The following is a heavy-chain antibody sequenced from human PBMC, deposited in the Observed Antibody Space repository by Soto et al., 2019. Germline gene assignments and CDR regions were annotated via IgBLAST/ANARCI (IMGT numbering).Heavy chain of an antibody. CDR3: ARGLGPYCSGGSCYLADP. J-gene: IGHJ5*02. CDR2: ISAYNGNT. V-gene: IGHV1-18*01. Sequence: DSVKVSCKASGYTFTSYGISWLRQAPGQGLEWMGWISAYNGNTNYAQKLQGRVTMTTDTSTSTAYMELRSLRSDDTAVYYCARGLGPYCSGGSCYLADPWGQGTLVTVSS. D-gene: IGHD2-15*01. CDR1: GYTFTSYG.